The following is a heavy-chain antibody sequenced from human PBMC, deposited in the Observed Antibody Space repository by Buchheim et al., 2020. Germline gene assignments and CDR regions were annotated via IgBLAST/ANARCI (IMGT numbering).Heavy chain of an antibody. J-gene: IGHJ5*01. CDR1: GDSLNSYY. Sequence: QVQLQESGPGLVKPSETLSLTCSVSGDSLNSYYWSWIRQPPGKELEWIGYIFYSGITSYRPSFRSRAFISVYTSRNHFSLRLRSVTAADTAVYYCARGRRNYSRGWFDPWGQGT. CDR3: ARGRRNYSRGWFDP. CDR2: IFYSGIT. V-gene: IGHV4-59*01. D-gene: IGHD6-13*01.